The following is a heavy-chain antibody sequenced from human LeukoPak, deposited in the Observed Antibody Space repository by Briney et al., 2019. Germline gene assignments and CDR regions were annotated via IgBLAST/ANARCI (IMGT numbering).Heavy chain of an antibody. Sequence: TSETLSLTCTVSGGSIISSPYYWGWIRQTPGKGLEWIATIYYTGATYYNPSLKSRVTISRDTSQNQFSLKVKSMTAADTGVYFCARHIWFTDSDNWFDPWGQGALVTVSS. V-gene: IGHV4-39*01. CDR1: GGSIISSPYY. CDR2: IYYTGAT. J-gene: IGHJ5*02. D-gene: IGHD3-10*01. CDR3: ARHIWFTDSDNWFDP.